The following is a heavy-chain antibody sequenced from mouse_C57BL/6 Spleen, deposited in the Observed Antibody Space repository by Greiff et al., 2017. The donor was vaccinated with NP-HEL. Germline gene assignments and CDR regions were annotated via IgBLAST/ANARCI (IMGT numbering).Heavy chain of an antibody. Sequence: EVKLMESEGGLVQPGSSMKLSCTASGFTFSDYYMAWVRQVPEKGLEWVANINYDGSSTYYLDSLKSRFIISRDNAKNILYLQMSSLKSEDTATYYCARDRGAYYSTSYAMDYWGQGTSVTVSS. CDR2: INYDGSST. J-gene: IGHJ4*01. CDR3: ARDRGAYYSTSYAMDY. D-gene: IGHD2-12*01. V-gene: IGHV5-16*01. CDR1: GFTFSDYY.